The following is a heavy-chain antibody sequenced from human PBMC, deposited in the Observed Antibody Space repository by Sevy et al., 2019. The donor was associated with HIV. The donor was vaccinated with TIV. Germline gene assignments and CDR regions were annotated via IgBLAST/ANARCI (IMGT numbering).Heavy chain of an antibody. CDR3: AGHFWDAVLIVSAPFDT. D-gene: IGHD2-8*01. CDR2: IFYSGST. J-gene: IGHJ5*02. V-gene: IGHV4-39*01. Sequence: SETLSLTCIVSGGSISSSPYYWDWIRQPPGKGLEWIGSIFYSGSTSYNPSLQSRITISVDTSKNQFSLKLSSVTAADTAVYYCAGHFWDAVLIVSAPFDTWGQGTLVTVSS. CDR1: GGSISSSPYY.